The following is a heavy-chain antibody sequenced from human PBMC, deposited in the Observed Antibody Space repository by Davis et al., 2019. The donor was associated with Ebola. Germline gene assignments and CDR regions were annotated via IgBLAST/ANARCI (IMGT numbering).Heavy chain of an antibody. J-gene: IGHJ4*02. D-gene: IGHD2-15*01. CDR1: GFTFSSYW. Sequence: PGGSLRLSCAASGFTFSSYWMHWVRQAPGKGLIWVSRINGDGSSTSYADSVKGRFTISRDNAKNTLYLQMNGLRADDTAMYYCVREGGAYYGYWGQGTLVTVSS. CDR3: VREGGAYYGY. V-gene: IGHV3-74*01. CDR2: INGDGSST.